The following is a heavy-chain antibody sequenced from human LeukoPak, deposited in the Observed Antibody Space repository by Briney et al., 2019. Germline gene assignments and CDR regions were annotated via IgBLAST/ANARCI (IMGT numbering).Heavy chain of an antibody. CDR2: ISGSGGST. D-gene: IGHD5-24*01. V-gene: IGHV3-23*01. CDR1: GFTFSDYA. CDR3: AGGEMATTIDY. Sequence: PGGSLRLSCAASGFTFSDYAMGWVRQAPGKGLEWVSVISGSGGSTYYADSVKGRFTISRDNSKNTLYLQMNSLRAEDTAIYYCAGGEMATTIDYWGQGTLVTVSS. J-gene: IGHJ4*02.